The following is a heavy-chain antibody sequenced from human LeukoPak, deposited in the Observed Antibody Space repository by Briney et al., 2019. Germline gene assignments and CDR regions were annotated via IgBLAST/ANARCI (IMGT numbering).Heavy chain of an antibody. V-gene: IGHV3-33*01. Sequence: GGSLRLSCAASGLNFRNYGMHWVRQAPGKGLEWVAVIWYDGSNQYYVDSVKGRFTVSKDNAKNTLYQQMNSLRAEDTAVYYCATDRNGGKYYDYWGQGTLVTVSS. J-gene: IGHJ4*02. CDR3: ATDRNGGKYYDY. D-gene: IGHD1-26*01. CDR2: IWYDGSNQ. CDR1: GLNFRNYG.